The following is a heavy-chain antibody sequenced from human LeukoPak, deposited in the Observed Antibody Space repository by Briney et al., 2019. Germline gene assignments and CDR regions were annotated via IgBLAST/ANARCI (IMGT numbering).Heavy chain of an antibody. CDR1: GYIFTSYG. D-gene: IGHD3-16*01. Sequence: ASVNVSCKASGYIFTSYGISWVRQAPGQGLQWMVWISAYTGNTNYAQKFQYRVTMTTDTSTSTANMELRSLRSEDTAVYYCARSLSDQGGDAFDIWGQGTMVTVSS. J-gene: IGHJ3*02. CDR3: ARSLSDQGGDAFDI. CDR2: ISAYTGNT. V-gene: IGHV1-18*01.